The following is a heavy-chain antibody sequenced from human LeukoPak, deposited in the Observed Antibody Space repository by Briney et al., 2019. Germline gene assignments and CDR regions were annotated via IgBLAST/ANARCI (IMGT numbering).Heavy chain of an antibody. CDR3: ARDVGWSLDP. Sequence: PGGSLRLSCAASGFIFSDHNMDWVRQAPGKGLEWVGRIRNKANSYIIEDAASVRGRFTISRDDSKNSLFLQMNDLRAEDTAVYYCARDVGWSLDPRGQGTLVTVSS. D-gene: IGHD1-26*01. V-gene: IGHV3-72*01. J-gene: IGHJ5*02. CDR1: GFIFSDHN. CDR2: IRNKANSYII.